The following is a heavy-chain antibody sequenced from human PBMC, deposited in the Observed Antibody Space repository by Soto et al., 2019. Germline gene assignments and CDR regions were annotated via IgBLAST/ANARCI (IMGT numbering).Heavy chain of an antibody. D-gene: IGHD4-4*01. J-gene: IGHJ6*02. CDR1: GGTFSSYA. V-gene: IGHV1-69*13. Sequence: ASVKVSCKASGGTFSSYAISWVRQAPGQGLEWMGGIIPIFGTANYAQKFQGRVTITADESTSTAYMELSSLRSEDTAVYYCARPNTVTTGVVNYYYGMDVWGQGTTVTVSS. CDR3: ARPNTVTTGVVNYYYGMDV. CDR2: IIPIFGTA.